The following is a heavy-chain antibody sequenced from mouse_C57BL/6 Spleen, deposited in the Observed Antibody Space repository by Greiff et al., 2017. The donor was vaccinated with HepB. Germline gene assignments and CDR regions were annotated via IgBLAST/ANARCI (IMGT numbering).Heavy chain of an antibody. J-gene: IGHJ2*01. CDR2: INPGSGGT. CDR3: ARENIDYGSSLNY. CDR1: GYAFTNYL. V-gene: IGHV1-54*01. Sequence: QVQLQQPGAELVRPGTSVKVSCKASGYAFTNYLIEWVKQRPGQGLEWIGVINPGSGGTNYNEKFKGKATLTADKSSSTAYMQLSSLTSEDSAVYFCARENIDYGSSLNYWGQGTTLTVSS. D-gene: IGHD1-1*01.